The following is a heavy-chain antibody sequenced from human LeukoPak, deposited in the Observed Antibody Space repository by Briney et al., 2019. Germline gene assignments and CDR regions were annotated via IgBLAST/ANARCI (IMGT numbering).Heavy chain of an antibody. CDR2: IYHSGST. D-gene: IGHD3-10*02. CDR1: GGSISSGGYS. CDR3: AREGVRGVPY. Sequence: PSQTLSLTRAVSGGSISSGGYSWSWIRQPPGKGLEWIGYIYHSGSTYYNPSLKSRVTISVDRSKNQFSLKLSSVTAADTAVYYCAREGVRGVPYWGQGTLVTVSS. V-gene: IGHV4-30-2*01. J-gene: IGHJ4*02.